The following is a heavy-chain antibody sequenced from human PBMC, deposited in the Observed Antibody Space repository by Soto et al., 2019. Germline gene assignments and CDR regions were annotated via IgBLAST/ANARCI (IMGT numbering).Heavy chain of an antibody. CDR2: IIPIFGTA. CDR3: ARDGDYDSAYYYYGMDV. J-gene: IGHJ6*02. D-gene: IGHD3-3*01. Sequence: SVKVSCKASGGTFSSYAISWVRQAPGQGLEWMGGIIPIFGTANYAQKFQGRVTITADESTSTAYMELSSLRSEDTAVYYCARDGDYDSAYYYYGMDVWGQGTTVTVSS. CDR1: GGTFSSYA. V-gene: IGHV1-69*13.